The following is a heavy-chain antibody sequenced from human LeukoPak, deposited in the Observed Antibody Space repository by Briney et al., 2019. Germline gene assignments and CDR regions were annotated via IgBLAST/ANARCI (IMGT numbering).Heavy chain of an antibody. CDR3: ARSARWDYGGNYWYFDL. V-gene: IGHV1-69*05. CDR1: GGTFSSYA. Sequence: GASVKVSCKASGGTFSSYAISWVRRAPGQGLEWMGGMIPIFGTANYAQKFQGRVTITTDESTSTAYMELSSLRSEDTAVYYCARSARWDYGGNYWYFDLWAVAPWSLSPQ. CDR2: MIPIFGTA. D-gene: IGHD4-23*01. J-gene: IGHJ2*01.